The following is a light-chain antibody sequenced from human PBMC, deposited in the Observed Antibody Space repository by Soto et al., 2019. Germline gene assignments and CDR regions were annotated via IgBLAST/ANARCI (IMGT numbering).Light chain of an antibody. CDR3: QQRFSWPLT. CDR1: QSVGTS. Sequence: EVVLTQSPATLCLSPGDRVALSCRASQSVGTSLAWYQQKPGQTPRLLIYEAAIRATGIPARFSASGSGTDFILTISSLAPEDFAVYFCQQRFSWPLTFGGGTKVDIK. J-gene: IGKJ4*01. V-gene: IGKV3-11*01. CDR2: EAA.